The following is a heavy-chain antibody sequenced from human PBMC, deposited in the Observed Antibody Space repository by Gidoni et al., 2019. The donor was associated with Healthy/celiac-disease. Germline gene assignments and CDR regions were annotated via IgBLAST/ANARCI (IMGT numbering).Heavy chain of an antibody. J-gene: IGHJ3*02. CDR1: GFTFSSYG. CDR3: AKGNRLGYCSSTSCYAFDI. D-gene: IGHD2-2*01. Sequence: QVKLVESGGGVVQPGRSLRLSCAASGFTFSSYGMHWVLQAQGKGLEWVAVISDDGSNKYYANSVKSQFTISRDNSKNTLYLQMNSLRAEDTAVYCCAKGNRLGYCSSTSCYAFDIWGQGTMVTVSS. V-gene: IGHV3-30*18. CDR2: ISDDGSNK.